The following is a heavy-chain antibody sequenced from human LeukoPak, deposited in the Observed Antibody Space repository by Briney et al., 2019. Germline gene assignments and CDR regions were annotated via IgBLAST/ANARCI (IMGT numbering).Heavy chain of an antibody. D-gene: IGHD6-13*01. J-gene: IGHJ5*01. CDR1: GGSISNYF. CDR2: IYYTGST. Sequence: SETLSLTCTVSGGSISNYFWSWIRQPPGKGLEWIGYIYYTGSTNYNPSLKSRVTISVGTSKNQFSLKLSSVTAADTAVYYCARHDSSSWNNWFDSWGQGTLVTVSS. V-gene: IGHV4-59*01. CDR3: ARHDSSSWNNWFDS.